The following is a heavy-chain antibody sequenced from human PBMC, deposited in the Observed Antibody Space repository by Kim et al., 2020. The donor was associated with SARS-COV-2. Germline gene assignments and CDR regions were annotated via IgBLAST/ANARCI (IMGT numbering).Heavy chain of an antibody. J-gene: IGHJ6*02. CDR3: AKGLLYRPIHYYYYGMDV. D-gene: IGHD2-8*01. CDR1: GFTFDDYT. Sequence: GGSLRLSCAASGFTFDDYTMHWVRQAPGKGLEWVSLISWDGGSTYYADSVKGRFTISRDNSKNSLYLQMNSLRTEDTALYYCAKGLLYRPIHYYYYGMDVWGQGTTVTVSS. V-gene: IGHV3-43*01. CDR2: ISWDGGST.